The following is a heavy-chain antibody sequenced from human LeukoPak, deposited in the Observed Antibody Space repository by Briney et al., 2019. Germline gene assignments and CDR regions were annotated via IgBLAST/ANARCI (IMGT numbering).Heavy chain of an antibody. CDR3: TRALPAGLAIWFGELSFDP. Sequence: PGRSLRLSCTASGFTFGDYAMSWVRQAPGKGLEWVGFIRSKAYGGTTEYAASVKGRFTISRDDSKSIAYLQMNSLKTEDTAVYYCTRALPAGLAIWFGELSFDPWGQGTLVTVSS. CDR1: GFTFGDYA. D-gene: IGHD3-10*01. J-gene: IGHJ5*02. V-gene: IGHV3-49*04. CDR2: IRSKAYGGTT.